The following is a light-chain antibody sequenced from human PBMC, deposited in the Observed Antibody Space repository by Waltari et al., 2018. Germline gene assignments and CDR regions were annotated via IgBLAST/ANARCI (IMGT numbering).Light chain of an antibody. V-gene: IGLV2-8*01. Sequence: QSALTQPPSASGAPGQSVTLSCAGSSGDVGGYTYVPCDQQHPGRAPTLMIDAVRTRPSGVLDRFSGSKSGHTAALTVSGLQAADEADYYCSSYAGSNKGVFGTGTKVTVL. J-gene: IGLJ1*01. CDR1: SGDVGGYTY. CDR3: SSYAGSNKGV. CDR2: AVR.